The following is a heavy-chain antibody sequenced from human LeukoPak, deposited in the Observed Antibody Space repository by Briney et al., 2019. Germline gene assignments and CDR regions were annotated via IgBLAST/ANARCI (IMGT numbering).Heavy chain of an antibody. V-gene: IGHV1-69*04. Sequence: ASVKVSCKAPGGTFSSYAISWVRQAPGQGLEWMGRIIPILGIANYAQKFQGRVTITADKSTSTAYMELSSLRSEDTAVYYCARGDSSSWSDAFDIWGQGTMVTVSS. CDR3: ARGDSSSWSDAFDI. CDR1: GGTFSSYA. D-gene: IGHD6-13*01. J-gene: IGHJ3*02. CDR2: IIPILGIA.